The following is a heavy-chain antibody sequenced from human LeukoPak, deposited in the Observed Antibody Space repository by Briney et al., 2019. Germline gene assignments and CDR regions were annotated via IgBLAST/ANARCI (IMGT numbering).Heavy chain of an antibody. CDR2: IYNSVSP. V-gene: IGHV4-39*01. J-gene: IGHJ5*02. D-gene: IGHD2/OR15-2a*01. CDR1: GGSIMSYNHY. Sequence: PSETLSLTCSVSGGSIMSYNHYWGWIRQPPGKGLEWIGSIYNSVSPYYNPSLKSRITISADTSNNQFSVRLTSVTAADTAVYYCMRHFSRSFLGGWFVPWGPGSLVTVSS. CDR3: MRHFSRSFLGGWFVP.